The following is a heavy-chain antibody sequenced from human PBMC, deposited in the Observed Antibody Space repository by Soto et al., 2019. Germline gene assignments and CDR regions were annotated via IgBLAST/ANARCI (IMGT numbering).Heavy chain of an antibody. CDR2: IIPVFGTA. D-gene: IGHD1-26*01. Sequence: QVQLVQSGAEVKKPGSSVKVSCKASGGVFGNYAINWVRQAPGQGLEWMGGIIPVFGTADYAQKFQGRVTITADESTTTAYMELTSPKTEDTAVYYCARDRWGSYSFDSWGQGTLVTVAS. J-gene: IGHJ5*01. V-gene: IGHV1-69*01. CDR3: ARDRWGSYSFDS. CDR1: GGVFGNYA.